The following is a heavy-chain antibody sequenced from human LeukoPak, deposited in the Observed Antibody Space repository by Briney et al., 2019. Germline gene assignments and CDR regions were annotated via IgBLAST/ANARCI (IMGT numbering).Heavy chain of an antibody. CDR1: GFTFDDYA. D-gene: IGHD2-15*01. V-gene: IGHV3-9*01. J-gene: IGHJ5*02. CDR2: ISWNSGSI. CDR3: AKAYHCSGGSCPFWFDP. Sequence: PGGSLRLSCAASGFTFDDYAMHWVRQAPGKGLEWVSGISWNSGSIGYADSVKGRFTISRDNAKNSLYLQMNSLRAEDTALYYCAKAYHCSGGSCPFWFDPWGQGTLVTVSS.